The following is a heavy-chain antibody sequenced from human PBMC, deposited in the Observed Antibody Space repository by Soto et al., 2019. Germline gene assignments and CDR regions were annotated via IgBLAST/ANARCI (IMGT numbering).Heavy chain of an antibody. CDR1: GFTFSSYA. Sequence: QVQLVESEGGVVQRGRSLRLSCAASGFTFSSYAMHWVRQAPGKGLEWVAVISYDGSNKYYADSVKGRFTISRDNSKNTLYLQMNSLRAEDTAVYYCAREEAEAFDYWGQGTLVTVSS. J-gene: IGHJ4*02. CDR2: ISYDGSNK. V-gene: IGHV3-30-3*01. CDR3: AREEAEAFDY.